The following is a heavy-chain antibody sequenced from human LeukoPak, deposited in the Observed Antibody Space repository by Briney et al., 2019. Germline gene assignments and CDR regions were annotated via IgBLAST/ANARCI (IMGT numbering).Heavy chain of an antibody. Sequence: GESLKISCKGSGYSFTSYWIGWVRQMPGKGLEWMGIIYPGDSDTRYSPSFQGQVTISADKSISTAYLQWSSLKASDTAMYYCARQAPHYYYDSSGYLWGQGTLVTVSS. V-gene: IGHV5-51*01. D-gene: IGHD3-22*01. CDR2: IYPGDSDT. CDR3: ARQAPHYYYDSSGYL. CDR1: GYSFTSYW. J-gene: IGHJ4*02.